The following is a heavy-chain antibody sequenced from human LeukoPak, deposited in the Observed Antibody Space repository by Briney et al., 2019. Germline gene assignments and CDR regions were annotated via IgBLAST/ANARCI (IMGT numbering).Heavy chain of an antibody. V-gene: IGHV1-69*13. J-gene: IGHJ6*03. CDR1: GRTFSSYA. Sequence: SVKVSCKASGRTFSSYAISWVRQAPGQGLEWMGGIIPIFGTANYAQKFQGRVTITADESTSTAYMELSSLRSEDTAVYYCARGTFMGWYMDVWGKGTTVTVSS. D-gene: IGHD1-14*01. CDR3: ARGTFMGWYMDV. CDR2: IIPIFGTA.